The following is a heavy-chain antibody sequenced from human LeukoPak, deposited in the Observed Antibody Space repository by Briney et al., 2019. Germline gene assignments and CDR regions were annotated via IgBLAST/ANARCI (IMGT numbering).Heavy chain of an antibody. D-gene: IGHD2-21*02. CDR2: INHSGST. V-gene: IGHV4-34*01. J-gene: IGHJ3*02. CDR3: ARGKNLVVTAIGAFDI. Sequence: PSETLSLTCAVYGGSFSGYYWSWIRQPPGKGLEWIGEINHSGSTNYNPSLKSRVTISVDTSKNQFSLKLGSVTAADTAVYYCARGKNLVVTAIGAFDIWGQGTMVTVSS. CDR1: GGSFSGYY.